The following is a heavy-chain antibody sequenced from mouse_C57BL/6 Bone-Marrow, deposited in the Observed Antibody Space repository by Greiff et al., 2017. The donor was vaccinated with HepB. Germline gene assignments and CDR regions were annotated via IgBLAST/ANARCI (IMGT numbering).Heavy chain of an antibody. CDR3: AFYDYDYFDY. J-gene: IGHJ2*01. CDR1: GYTFTSYT. D-gene: IGHD2-4*01. Sequence: VQLQQSGAELARPGASVKMSCKASGYTFTSYTMHWVKQRPAQGLEWIGYINPSSGYTKYNQKFKDKATLTADKSSSTAYMQLSSLTSEDSAVYYCAFYDYDYFDYWGQGTTLTVSS. V-gene: IGHV1-4*01. CDR2: INPSSGYT.